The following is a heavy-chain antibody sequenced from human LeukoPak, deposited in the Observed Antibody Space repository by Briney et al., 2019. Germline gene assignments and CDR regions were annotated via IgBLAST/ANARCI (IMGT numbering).Heavy chain of an antibody. Sequence: GGSLRLSCAASGSTFSTYSMNWVRQAPGKGLEWVSSIATSSDYIYYAGSLKGRFTISRDNAKNSLYLHMNSLRPDDTAVYYCARGRSITILRGVAISDGFDIWGQGTKVTVS. CDR1: GSTFSTYS. CDR3: ARGRSITILRGVAISDGFDI. V-gene: IGHV3-21*06. CDR2: IATSSDYI. J-gene: IGHJ3*02. D-gene: IGHD3-10*01.